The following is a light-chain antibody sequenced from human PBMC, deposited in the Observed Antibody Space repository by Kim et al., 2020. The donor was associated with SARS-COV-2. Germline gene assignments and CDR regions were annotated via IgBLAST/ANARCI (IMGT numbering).Light chain of an antibody. Sequence: GQSIDISCTGTSGGVGGYSCVSWYQRHGGKAPERRIYDVKKRPSGVSSRFSGSKSGNTASLTISGLQAEDEADYYCKSYTASSTWVFGGGTQLTVL. CDR1: SGGVGGYSC. CDR2: DVK. J-gene: IGLJ3*02. V-gene: IGLV2-14*04. CDR3: KSYTASSTWV.